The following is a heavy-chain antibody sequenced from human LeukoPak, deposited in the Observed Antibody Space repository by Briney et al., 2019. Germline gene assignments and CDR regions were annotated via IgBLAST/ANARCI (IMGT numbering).Heavy chain of an antibody. D-gene: IGHD3-16*01. CDR2: IYYRGGT. CDR3: ARDFFGLGGIDY. J-gene: IGHJ4*02. V-gene: IGHV4-30-4*01. CDR1: GDSLSSGDYY. Sequence: RSETLSLTCTVSGDSLSSGDYYWSWIRQPPGKGLEWIGLIYYRGGTSYNPSLKSRLTISVDTSENRFSLRLDSVTAADTAVYYCARDFFGLGGIDYWGQGALVIVSS.